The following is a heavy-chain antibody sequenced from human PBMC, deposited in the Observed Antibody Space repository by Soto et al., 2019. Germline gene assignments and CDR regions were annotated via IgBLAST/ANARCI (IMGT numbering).Heavy chain of an antibody. CDR2: IIPIFGTA. V-gene: IGHV1-69*13. CDR3: ARVPDYYYYYGMDV. CDR1: GGTFSSYA. J-gene: IGHJ6*02. Sequence: SVKVSCKASGGTFSSYAISWLRLAPGQGLEWMGGIIPIFGTANYAQKFQGRVTITADESTSTAYMELSSLRSEDTAVYYCARVPDYYYYYGMDVWGQGTTVTVSS.